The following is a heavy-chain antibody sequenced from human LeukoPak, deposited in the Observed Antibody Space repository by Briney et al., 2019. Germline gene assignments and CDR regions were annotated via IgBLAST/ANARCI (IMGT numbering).Heavy chain of an antibody. Sequence: SETLSLTCTVSGGSISSYYWSWIRQPPGKGLEGIGYIYNSGSTNYNPSLKSRVTISVDTSKNQFSLRLASVTAADTAVYYCARVAFSSGYYPFDDWGQGALVTVSS. J-gene: IGHJ4*02. V-gene: IGHV4-59*01. CDR3: ARVAFSSGYYPFDD. CDR2: IYNSGST. D-gene: IGHD3-22*01. CDR1: GGSISSYY.